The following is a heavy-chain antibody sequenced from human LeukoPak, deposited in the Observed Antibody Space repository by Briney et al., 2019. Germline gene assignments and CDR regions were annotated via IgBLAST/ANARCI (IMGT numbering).Heavy chain of an antibody. CDR2: MSSSSSYI. D-gene: IGHD2-15*01. CDR1: GFTFSTYS. Sequence: PGGSLRLSCVASGFTFSTYSMNWVRQAPGKGLEWVSYMSSSSSYIYYADSVKGRFTISRDNAKNSLYLQMNSLRAEDTAAYYCARSTREYCSGGSCFNFDSWGQGTLVTVSS. CDR3: ARSTREYCSGGSCFNFDS. V-gene: IGHV3-21*01. J-gene: IGHJ4*02.